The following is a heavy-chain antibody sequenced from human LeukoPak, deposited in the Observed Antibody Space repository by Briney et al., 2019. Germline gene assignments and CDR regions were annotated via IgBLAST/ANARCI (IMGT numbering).Heavy chain of an antibody. Sequence: GGSLRLSCAASGFTFSSYAMHWVRQAPGKGLEWVAVISYDGSNKYYADSVKGRFTISRDNSKNTLYLQMNSLRAEDTAVYYCARDSGYCSYWGQGTLVTVSS. D-gene: IGHD2-15*01. V-gene: IGHV3-30-3*01. CDR2: ISYDGSNK. J-gene: IGHJ4*02. CDR1: GFTFSSYA. CDR3: ARDSGYCSY.